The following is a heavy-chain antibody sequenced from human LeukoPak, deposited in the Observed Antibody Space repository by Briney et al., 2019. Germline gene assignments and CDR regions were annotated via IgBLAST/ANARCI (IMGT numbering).Heavy chain of an antibody. J-gene: IGHJ4*02. Sequence: GGSLRLSCAASGFNFANHAMSWVRQTPGEGLEWVSAISGGGDITYYADSVTGRFTISRDNSKDTLFLQMHSLRPGDTAVYYCVREDTPATANYWGQGTLVTISS. D-gene: IGHD2-21*02. V-gene: IGHV3-23*01. CDR1: GFNFANHA. CDR2: ISGGGDIT. CDR3: VREDTPATANY.